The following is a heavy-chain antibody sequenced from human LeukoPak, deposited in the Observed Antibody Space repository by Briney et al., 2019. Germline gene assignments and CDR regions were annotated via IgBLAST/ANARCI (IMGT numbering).Heavy chain of an antibody. J-gene: IGHJ1*01. Sequence: GGSLRLSCAASGFTFSSYAMHWVRQAPGKGLEWVSAISGSGGSTYYADSVKGRFTISRDNSKNTLYLQMNSLRAEDTAVYYCAKDLAYYDSSGYPAEYFQHWGQGTLVTVSS. CDR3: AKDLAYYDSSGYPAEYFQH. CDR1: GFTFSSYA. V-gene: IGHV3-23*01. D-gene: IGHD3-22*01. CDR2: ISGSGGST.